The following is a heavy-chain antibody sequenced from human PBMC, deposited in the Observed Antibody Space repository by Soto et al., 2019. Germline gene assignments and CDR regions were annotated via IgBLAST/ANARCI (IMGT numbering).Heavy chain of an antibody. V-gene: IGHV5-51*01. D-gene: IGHD5-12*01. CDR1: GYNFNTYW. Sequence: ESLKISCEGSGYNFNTYWIGWVRQMPGKGLEWMALIYPGDSDTRYSPSFEGQVTLSVDRSISTAYLQWSSLKASDTAIYYCATSTVSYVDIVSSTTRGYFDHWGQGTRVTVSS. CDR3: ATSTVSYVDIVSSTTRGYFDH. J-gene: IGHJ4*02. CDR2: IYPGDSDT.